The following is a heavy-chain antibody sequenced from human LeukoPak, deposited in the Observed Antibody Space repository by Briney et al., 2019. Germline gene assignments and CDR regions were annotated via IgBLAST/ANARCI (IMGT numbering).Heavy chain of an antibody. CDR3: GKFELSYYGSGSYLLHY. J-gene: IGHJ4*02. D-gene: IGHD3-10*01. CDR1: GFTFSRYA. V-gene: IGHV3-23*01. CDR2: TSDSGGST. Sequence: GGSVRLSCSASGFTFSRYAMSWVRQAPGKGLEWVSGTSDSGGSTSYADSVRGRFTISRDNSKNTLYLEMNSLRVEDTAVYYCGKFELSYYGSGSYLLHYWGQGTLVTVSS.